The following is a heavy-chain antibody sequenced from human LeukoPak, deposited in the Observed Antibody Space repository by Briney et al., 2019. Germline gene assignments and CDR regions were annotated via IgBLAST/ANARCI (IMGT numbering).Heavy chain of an antibody. CDR2: INYSGST. Sequence: PSETPSLTCAVYGGSFSGYYWSWIRQPPGKGLEWIGEINYSGSTNYNPSLKSRVTISVDTSKDQFSLKLSSVTAADTAVYYCARIHTIFGVVIKPLDYWGQGTLVTVSS. J-gene: IGHJ4*02. V-gene: IGHV4-34*01. D-gene: IGHD3-3*01. CDR1: GGSFSGYY. CDR3: ARIHTIFGVVIKPLDY.